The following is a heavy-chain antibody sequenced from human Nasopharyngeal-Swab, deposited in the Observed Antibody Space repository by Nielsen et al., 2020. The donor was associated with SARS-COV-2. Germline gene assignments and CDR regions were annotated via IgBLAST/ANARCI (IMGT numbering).Heavy chain of an antibody. CDR2: IRGNGVST. V-gene: IGHV3-23*01. Sequence: GESLKISCAASGFTFSAYAMNWVRQAPGKGLEWVSSIRGNGVSTYYADSVKGRFTISSDKSKSTLELQMSSLRAGDTAVYYCAKMRDWGDFAFDIWGQGTMVIVSS. CDR3: AKMRDWGDFAFDI. J-gene: IGHJ3*02. CDR1: GFTFSAYA. D-gene: IGHD7-27*01.